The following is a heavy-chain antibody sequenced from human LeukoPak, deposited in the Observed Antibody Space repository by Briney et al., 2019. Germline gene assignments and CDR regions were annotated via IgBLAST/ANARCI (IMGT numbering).Heavy chain of an antibody. J-gene: IGHJ4*02. Sequence: GGSLRRSCAASGFTFSSYGMHWVRQAPGKGLEWVAVISYDGSNKYYADSVKGRFTISRDNSKNTLYLQMNSLRAEDTAVYYCASSAGALIDCWGQGTLVIVSS. CDR2: ISYDGSNK. D-gene: IGHD6-19*01. CDR1: GFTFSSYG. V-gene: IGHV3-30*03. CDR3: ASSAGALIDC.